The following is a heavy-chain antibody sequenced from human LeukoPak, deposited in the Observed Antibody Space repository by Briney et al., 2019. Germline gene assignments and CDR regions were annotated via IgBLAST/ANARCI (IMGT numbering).Heavy chain of an antibody. D-gene: IGHD2-15*01. V-gene: IGHV1-69*05. J-gene: IGHJ5*02. CDR1: GGTFSSYA. CDR2: IIPIFGTA. CDR3: ARDGPWWYCSGGSCYRRVRNWFDP. Sequence: SVKLSCKASGGTFSSYAISWVRQAPGQGLEWMGGIIPIFGTANYAQKFQGRVTITTDESTSTAHMELSSLRSEDKAVYYCARDGPWWYCSGGSCYRRVRNWFDPWGQGTLVTVSS.